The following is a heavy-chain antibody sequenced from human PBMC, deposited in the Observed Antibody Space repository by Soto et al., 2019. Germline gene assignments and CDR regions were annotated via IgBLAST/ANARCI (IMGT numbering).Heavy chain of an antibody. V-gene: IGHV1-18*04. Sequence: ASVKVSCKGSGYTFTGYYMHWVRQAPGQGLEWMGWINVYNGNTKYAQKVQGRVTMTTDTSTSTAYMELRSLRSDDTAVYYCARGVGSGSYYNQYHWFDPWGQGTLVTVSS. CDR3: ARGVGSGSYYNQYHWFDP. CDR2: INVYNGNT. D-gene: IGHD3-10*01. J-gene: IGHJ5*02. CDR1: GYTFTGYY.